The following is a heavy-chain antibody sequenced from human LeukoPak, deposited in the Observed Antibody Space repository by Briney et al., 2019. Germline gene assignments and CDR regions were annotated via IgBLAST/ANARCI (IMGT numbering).Heavy chain of an antibody. Sequence: PSETLSLTCTVSGGSISSGDYYWSWIRQPPGKGLEWIGCIYYSGSTYYNPSLKSRVTISVDTSKNQFSLKLSSVTAADTAVYYCARDLSYGSGSYLRDDDAFDIWGQGTMVTVSS. J-gene: IGHJ3*02. CDR3: ARDLSYGSGSYLRDDDAFDI. CDR1: GGSISSGDYY. V-gene: IGHV4-30-4*01. CDR2: IYYSGST. D-gene: IGHD3-10*01.